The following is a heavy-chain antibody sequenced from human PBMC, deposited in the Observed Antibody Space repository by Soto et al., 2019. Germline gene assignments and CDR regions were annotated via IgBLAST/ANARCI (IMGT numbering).Heavy chain of an antibody. CDR2: ISAYNGNT. J-gene: IGHJ6*02. Sequence: ASVKVSCKASGYTFTSYGISWVRQAPGQGLEWMGWISAYNGNTNYAQKLQGRVTMTTDTSTSTAYMELRSLRSDDTAVYYCAREGYCISTSCCHYDCYGMYVCGQGTTVTVSS. V-gene: IGHV1-18*01. CDR1: GYTFTSYG. D-gene: IGHD2-2*01. CDR3: AREGYCISTSCCHYDCYGMYV.